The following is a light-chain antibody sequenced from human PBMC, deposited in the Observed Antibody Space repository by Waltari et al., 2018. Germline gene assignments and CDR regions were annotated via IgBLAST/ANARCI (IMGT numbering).Light chain of an antibody. CDR1: SGSIASNY. Sequence: NFMLSQPNSVSESPGKTLTISCTRSSGSIASNYVQWYQQRPGSAPTIVIYEDNQRHYGAPDRFSGSIDRSSNSASLTISGLKTEDEADYYCQSYDNSNPPNWVFGGGTRLTVL. CDR2: EDN. J-gene: IGLJ3*02. V-gene: IGLV6-57*03. CDR3: QSYDNSNPPNWV.